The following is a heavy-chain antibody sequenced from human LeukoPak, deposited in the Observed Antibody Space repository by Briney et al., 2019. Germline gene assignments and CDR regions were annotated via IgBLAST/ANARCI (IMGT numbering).Heavy chain of an antibody. CDR1: GGSISSSNW. D-gene: IGHD4-17*01. J-gene: IGHJ5*02. CDR3: ARDYGDYAGWFDP. V-gene: IGHV4-4*02. CDR2: IYHSGST. Sequence: SETLSLTCAVSGGSISSSNWWSWVRQPPGKGLEWIGEIYHSGSTNYNPSLKSRVTISVDKSKNQFSLKLSSVTAADTAVYYCARDYGDYAGWFDPWGQGTLVTVSS.